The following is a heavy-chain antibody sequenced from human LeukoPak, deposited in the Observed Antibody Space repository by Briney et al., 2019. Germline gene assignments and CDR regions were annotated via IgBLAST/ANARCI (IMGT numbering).Heavy chain of an antibody. V-gene: IGHV4-4*02. Sequence: PSGTLSLTCAVSGGSISSNNWWSWVRQPPGKGLEWIGEIYHGGTTNYNPSLKSRVTISVDRSKNQFSLNLSSVTAADTAVYYCARVCGDYEFDYWGQGTLVTVSS. J-gene: IGHJ4*02. CDR1: GGSISSNNW. D-gene: IGHD4-17*01. CDR2: IYHGGTT. CDR3: ARVCGDYEFDY.